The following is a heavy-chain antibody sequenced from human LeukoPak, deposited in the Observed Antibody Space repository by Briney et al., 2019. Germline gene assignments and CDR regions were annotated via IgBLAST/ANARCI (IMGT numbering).Heavy chain of an antibody. CDR1: GLTFSRYG. CDR2: IWYDGSKK. Sequence: GGSLSLSCAASGLTFSRYGMHWVRQAPGKGVEWVAVIWYDGSKKYYADSVKRRLTISRDNSKNTLYLQMNSLRAEDTAVYSCAREGRGSSGWYVDYWGQGTLVTVSS. V-gene: IGHV3-33*01. CDR3: AREGRGSSGWYVDY. J-gene: IGHJ4*02. D-gene: IGHD6-19*01.